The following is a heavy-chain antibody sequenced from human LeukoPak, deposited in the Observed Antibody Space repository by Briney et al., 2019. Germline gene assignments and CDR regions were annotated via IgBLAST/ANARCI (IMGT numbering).Heavy chain of an antibody. J-gene: IGHJ4*02. V-gene: IGHV3-7*01. CDR1: GFTFKNYR. Sequence: PGGSLRLSCTAYGFTFKNYRMTWVRQAPGKGLEWVASMKDDGNEIQYVDSVKGRFTISRDNAKNSLYLQMNNLRAEDTAVYYCARNRATNDYWGQGTLVTVSS. CDR3: ARNRATNDY. D-gene: IGHD1-26*01. CDR2: MKDDGNEI.